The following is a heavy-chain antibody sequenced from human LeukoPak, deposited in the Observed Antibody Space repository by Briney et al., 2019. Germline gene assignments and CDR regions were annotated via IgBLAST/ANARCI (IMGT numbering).Heavy chain of an antibody. D-gene: IGHD1-26*01. Sequence: GGSLRLSCAASGFIFSNYGMNWVRQAPGKGLEWVAAISASGSATSYADSVRGRFTISRDNSKNTLYLQMNSLRAEDTAVYYCARDPWYSGIEGGAFDIWGQGTMVTVSS. CDR2: ISASGSAT. CDR3: ARDPWYSGIEGGAFDI. J-gene: IGHJ3*02. CDR1: GFIFSNYG. V-gene: IGHV3-23*01.